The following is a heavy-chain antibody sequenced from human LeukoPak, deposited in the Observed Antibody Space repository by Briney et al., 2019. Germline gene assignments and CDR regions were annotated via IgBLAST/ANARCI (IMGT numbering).Heavy chain of an antibody. V-gene: IGHV3-21*01. CDR1: GFTFSSYN. CDR2: VDFRSSNI. J-gene: IGHJ4*02. CDR3: ARGDSFDY. Sequence: GGSLRLSCAASGFTFSSYNMNWVRQAPGKGLEWVSSVDFRSSNIYYADSVKGRFTISRDNAKNSLYLQMNSLRAEDTAVYYCARGDSFDYWGQGTLVTVPS.